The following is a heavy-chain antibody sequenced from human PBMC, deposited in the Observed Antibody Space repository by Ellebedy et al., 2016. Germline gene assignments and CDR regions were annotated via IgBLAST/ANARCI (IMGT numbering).Heavy chain of an antibody. CDR3: ANSGYSYAWGY. J-gene: IGHJ4*02. V-gene: IGHV3-53*01. CDR1: GFTVSTNY. D-gene: IGHD5-18*01. Sequence: GGSLRLSCAVSGFTVSTNYMSWVRQAPGNGLEWVSILTPDAGTAYVDSVKGRFTLSRDNSKNTVYLQMNSLTAEDTAVYFCANSGYSYAWGYWGQGTLVTVSS. CDR2: LTPDAGT.